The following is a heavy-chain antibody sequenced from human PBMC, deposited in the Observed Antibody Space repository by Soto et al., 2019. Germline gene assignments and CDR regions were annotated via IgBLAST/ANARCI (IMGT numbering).Heavy chain of an antibody. CDR1: GFTFSNYA. Sequence: GGSLRLSCAASGFTFSNYAMTWVRQAPGKGLEWVSGVTRGGSAYYADSVKGRFTISRDNSKNTLFLQMNSLRAEDTAIYYCAKDDCSICNGPAYNFDMDVWGQGTTVTVSS. CDR3: AKDDCSICNGPAYNFDMDV. J-gene: IGHJ6*02. CDR2: VTRGGSA. D-gene: IGHD2-15*01. V-gene: IGHV3-23*01.